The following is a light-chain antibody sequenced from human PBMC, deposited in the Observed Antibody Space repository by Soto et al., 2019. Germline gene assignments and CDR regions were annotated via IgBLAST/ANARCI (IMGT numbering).Light chain of an antibody. CDR3: SSYARTSTHVI. J-gene: IGLJ2*01. Sequence: QSVLTQPASVSGSPGQSITISCTGTSSDVGGYNYVSWYQQHPGKVPKLLLYDVSDRPSGVSARFSGSKSDNTASLTISGLQVEDEADYYCSSYARTSTHVIFGGGTKLTVL. CDR2: DVS. V-gene: IGLV2-14*03. CDR1: SSDVGGYNY.